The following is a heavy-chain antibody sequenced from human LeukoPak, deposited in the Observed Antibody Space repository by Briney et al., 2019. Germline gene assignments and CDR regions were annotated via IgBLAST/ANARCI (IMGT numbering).Heavy chain of an antibody. V-gene: IGHV3-30*04. CDR3: AREGYGDYFFDY. CDR1: GFTFSSYA. Sequence: GGSLRLSCAASGFTFSSYAMHWVRQAPGKGLEWVAVISYDGSNKYYADSVKGRFTISRDNSKNTLYLQMNSLRAEDTAVYYCAREGYGDYFFDYWGQGTLVTVSS. D-gene: IGHD4-17*01. J-gene: IGHJ4*02. CDR2: ISYDGSNK.